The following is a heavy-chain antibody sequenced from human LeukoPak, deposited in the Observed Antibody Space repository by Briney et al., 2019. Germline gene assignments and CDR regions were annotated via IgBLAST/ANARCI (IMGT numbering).Heavy chain of an antibody. Sequence: SETLSLTCTVSGDSISSSSYYWGWIRQPPGKGLEWIGTIYYSGSTYYNSSLKSRVTMSVDTSKNQFSLNLSSVTAADTAVYYCARHSNGGCTSTRCHIDYWGQGTLVTASS. J-gene: IGHJ4*02. CDR3: ARHSNGGCTSTRCHIDY. V-gene: IGHV4-39*01. CDR1: GDSISSSSYY. CDR2: IYYSGST. D-gene: IGHD2-2*01.